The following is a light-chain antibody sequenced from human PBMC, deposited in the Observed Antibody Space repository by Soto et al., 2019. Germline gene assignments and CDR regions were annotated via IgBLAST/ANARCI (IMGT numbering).Light chain of an antibody. CDR1: QTVSSSY. Sequence: EIVLTQSPGTLSFSPGERATLSCRASQTVSSSYLAWYQQKPGQAPRLLIYGASSRATGIPGRFSGSGSETDFTLTISRLEPEDFAVYYCQQYGSSPFTFGPGTKVDIK. CDR2: GAS. J-gene: IGKJ3*01. V-gene: IGKV3-20*01. CDR3: QQYGSSPFT.